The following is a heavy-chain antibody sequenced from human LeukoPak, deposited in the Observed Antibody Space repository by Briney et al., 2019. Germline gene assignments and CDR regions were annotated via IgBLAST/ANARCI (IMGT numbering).Heavy chain of an antibody. D-gene: IGHD3-10*01. Sequence: SETLSLTCTVSGGSISSGGYYWSWIRQPPGKGLEWIGYIYYSGSTNYNPSLKSRVTISVDTSKNQFSLKLGSVTAADTAVYYCARWGFASGTYYFDYWGQGTLVTVSS. CDR3: ARWGFASGTYYFDY. V-gene: IGHV4-61*08. CDR1: GGSISSGGYY. J-gene: IGHJ4*02. CDR2: IYYSGST.